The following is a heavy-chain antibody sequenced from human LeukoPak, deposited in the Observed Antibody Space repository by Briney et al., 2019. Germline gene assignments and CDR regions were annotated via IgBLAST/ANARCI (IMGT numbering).Heavy chain of an antibody. CDR1: GGSVSSGSYY. V-gene: IGHV4-61*01. D-gene: IGHD2-15*01. J-gene: IGHJ4*02. Sequence: SETLSLTCTVSGGSVSSGSYYWSWIRQPPGKGLEWIGYIYYSGSTNYNPSLKSRVTISVDTSKSQFSLKLSSVTAADTAVYYCARDVRGDCSGGSCTVFDYWGQGTLVTVSS. CDR2: IYYSGST. CDR3: ARDVRGDCSGGSCTVFDY.